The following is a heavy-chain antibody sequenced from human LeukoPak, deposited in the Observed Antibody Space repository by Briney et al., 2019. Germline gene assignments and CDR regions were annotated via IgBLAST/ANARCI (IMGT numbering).Heavy chain of an antibody. V-gene: IGHV1-3*01. CDR3: AREREGYYYDSSGYYFDY. J-gene: IGHJ4*02. D-gene: IGHD3-22*01. CDR1: GYTFTSYA. CDR2: INAGNGNT. Sequence: ASVKVSCKASGYTFTSYAMHWVRQAPGQRLEWMGWINAGNGNTKYSQKFQGRATMTRDTSTSTVYMELSSLRSEDTAVYYCAREREGYYYDSSGYYFDYWGQGTLVTVSS.